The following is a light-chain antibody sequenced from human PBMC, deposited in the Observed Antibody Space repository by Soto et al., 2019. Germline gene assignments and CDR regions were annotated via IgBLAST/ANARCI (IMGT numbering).Light chain of an antibody. J-gene: IGKJ1*01. Sequence: ETVLTQSPGTLSLSPGERATLSCRASQSIRSNYLAWYRQTPGQAPRLLIYGASNRATGIPDRFSGSGSGTDFTLIISRLEPEDFALYYCQQYGSSPWTFGQGNKVEFK. CDR2: GAS. CDR3: QQYGSSPWT. CDR1: QSIRSNY. V-gene: IGKV3-20*01.